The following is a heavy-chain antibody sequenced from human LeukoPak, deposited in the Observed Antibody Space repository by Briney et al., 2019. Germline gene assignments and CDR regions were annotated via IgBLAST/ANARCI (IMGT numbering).Heavy chain of an antibody. CDR1: GFTFSGSA. CDR2: IRSKANSYAT. CDR3: TRPSYDSSVSGVVY. J-gene: IGHJ4*02. D-gene: IGHD3-22*01. Sequence: GGSLRLSCATSGFTFSGSAIHWVRQASAKGLEWVGRIRSKANSYATTDVASVKGRFTISRDDSKNTAYLEMSSLKTEDTAVYYCTRPSYDSSVSGVVYWGQGTLVTVSS. V-gene: IGHV3-73*01.